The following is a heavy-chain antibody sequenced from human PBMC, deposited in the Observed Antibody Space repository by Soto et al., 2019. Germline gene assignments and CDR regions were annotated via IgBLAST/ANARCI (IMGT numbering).Heavy chain of an antibody. Sequence: ASVKVSCKASGYTFTGHYIHWVRHVPGQGRGWMGEIGPDRGDTKYAQKFQGRLTMTRDTSITTVYMELSNLGPDDTAVYYCGRGRSGELVVFNWGQGTLVTVSS. J-gene: IGHJ4*02. CDR3: GRGRSGELVVFN. V-gene: IGHV1-2*02. CDR1: GYTFTGHY. CDR2: IGPDRGDT. D-gene: IGHD1-7*01.